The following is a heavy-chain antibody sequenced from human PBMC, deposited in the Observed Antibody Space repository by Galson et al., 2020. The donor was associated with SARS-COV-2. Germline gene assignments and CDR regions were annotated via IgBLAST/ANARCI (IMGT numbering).Heavy chain of an antibody. CDR3: ARAKRITIFGVVNWFDP. V-gene: IGHV4-30-4*01. CDR2: IYYSGST. CDR1: GGSISSGDYY. J-gene: IGHJ5*02. D-gene: IGHD3-3*01. Sequence: ETSETLSLTCTVSGGSISSGDYYWSWIRQPPGKGLEWIGYIYYSGSTYYNTSLKSRVTISVDTSKNQFSLKLSSVTAADTAVYYCARAKRITIFGVVNWFDPWGQGTLVTVSS.